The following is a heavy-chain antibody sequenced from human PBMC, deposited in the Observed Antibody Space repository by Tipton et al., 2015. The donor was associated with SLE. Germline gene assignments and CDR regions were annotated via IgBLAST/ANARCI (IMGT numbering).Heavy chain of an antibody. D-gene: IGHD7-27*01. J-gene: IGHJ3*02. CDR1: GYSISSGYY. Sequence: LRLSCTVSGYSISSGYYWSCIRQPPGKGLEWIGEINHSGSTNYNPSLKSRVTISVDTSKNQFSLKLSSVTAADTAVYYCASVRTGDEAFDIWGQGTMVTVSS. CDR2: INHSGST. CDR3: ASVRTGDEAFDI. V-gene: IGHV4-38-2*02.